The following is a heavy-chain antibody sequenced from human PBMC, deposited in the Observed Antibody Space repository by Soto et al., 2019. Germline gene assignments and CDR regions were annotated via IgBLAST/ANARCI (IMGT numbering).Heavy chain of an antibody. CDR1: GYTFTSYG. V-gene: IGHV1-18*01. CDR3: ARVVYYDRSGYYWRRNWFDP. J-gene: IGHJ5*02. D-gene: IGHD3-22*01. Sequence: GASVKVSCKASGYTFTSYGISWVRQAPGQGLEWMGWISAYNGNTNYAQKLQGRVTMTTDTSTSTAYMELRSLRSDDTAVYYCARVVYYDRSGYYWRRNWFDPWGQGTLVTVSS. CDR2: ISAYNGNT.